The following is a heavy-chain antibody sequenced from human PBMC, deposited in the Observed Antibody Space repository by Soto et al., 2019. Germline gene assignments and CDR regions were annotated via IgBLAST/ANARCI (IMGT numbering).Heavy chain of an antibody. CDR3: ATYPLGEFHFDY. CDR1: GGSISSGAYY. CDR2: IYYTGRT. D-gene: IGHD3-10*01. V-gene: IGHV4-31*03. Sequence: PSETLSLTCTVSGGSISSGAYYWSWIRRHPGKGLEWIGNIYYTGRTYDNPSLQSRVNLSVDMSKSQFSLKLNSVTAADSAVYYCATYPLGEFHFDYWGQGTLVTVSS. J-gene: IGHJ4*02.